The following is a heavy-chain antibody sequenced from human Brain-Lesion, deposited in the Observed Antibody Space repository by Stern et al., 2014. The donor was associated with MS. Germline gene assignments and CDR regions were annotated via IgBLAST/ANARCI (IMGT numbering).Heavy chain of an antibody. D-gene: IGHD3-3*01. Sequence: VQLVESGAEVKKPGASVKVSCQTSGYIFTGYYIHWVRQAPGQGLEWMAWINPNTGGTKYAQKFQGRVTMGRDTSISTAYVELSSLTSDDTAVYYCARDQRGITIFGVVTDYYYLGMDVWGQGTTVTVSS. CDR1: GYIFTGYY. J-gene: IGHJ6*02. V-gene: IGHV1-2*02. CDR3: ARDQRGITIFGVVTDYYYLGMDV. CDR2: INPNTGGT.